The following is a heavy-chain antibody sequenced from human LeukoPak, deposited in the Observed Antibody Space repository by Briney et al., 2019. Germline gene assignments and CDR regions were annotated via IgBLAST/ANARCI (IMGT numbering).Heavy chain of an antibody. V-gene: IGHV3-23*01. CDR2: ISGSGGST. CDR1: GFTFSSYA. J-gene: IGHJ3*02. Sequence: QPGGSLRLSCAASGFTFSSYAMSWVRQAPGKGLEWVSAISGSGGSTYYADSVKGRFTISRDNAKNSLYLQMNSLRAEDTALYHCARDLVGKLELRAFDIWGQGTMVTVSS. D-gene: IGHD1-7*01. CDR3: ARDLVGKLELRAFDI.